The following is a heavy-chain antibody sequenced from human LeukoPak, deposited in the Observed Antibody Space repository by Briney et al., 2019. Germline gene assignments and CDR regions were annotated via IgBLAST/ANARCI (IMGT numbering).Heavy chain of an antibody. CDR1: GFTFSSYA. V-gene: IGHV3-23*01. CDR3: ARVRWELGRVFDY. Sequence: PGGSLRLSCAASGFTFSSYAMSWVRQAPGKGLEWVSAISGSGGSTYYADSVKGRFTISRDNSKNTLYLQMNSLRAEDTAVYYCARVRWELGRVFDYWGQGTLVTVSS. J-gene: IGHJ4*02. D-gene: IGHD1-26*01. CDR2: ISGSGGST.